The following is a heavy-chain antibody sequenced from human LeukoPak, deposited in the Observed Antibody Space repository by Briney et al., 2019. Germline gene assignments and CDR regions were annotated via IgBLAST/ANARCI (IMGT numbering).Heavy chain of an antibody. CDR2: ISSSGSTI. CDR1: GFSFSDYY. CDR3: ASSPPHYYDSSGSIS. Sequence: GGFLRLSCAASGFSFSDYYMSWIRQAPGKGLEWVAYISSSGSTIYYADSVKGRFTISRDNAKNSLYLQMNSLRAEDTAVYYCASSPPHYYDSSGSISWGQGTLVTVSS. D-gene: IGHD3-22*01. J-gene: IGHJ4*02. V-gene: IGHV3-11*01.